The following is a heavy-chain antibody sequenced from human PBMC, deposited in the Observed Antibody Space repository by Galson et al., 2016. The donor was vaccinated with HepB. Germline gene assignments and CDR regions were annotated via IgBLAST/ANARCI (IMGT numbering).Heavy chain of an antibody. J-gene: IGHJ2*01. Sequence: LVKPTQTLTLTCAFSGFSLSTSGMSVNWIRQPAGKGLEWIGRVFISGSTDYNPSLKSRVSVSIDASKNQFSLKLTPVTAADTAMYYCAREFLYSGHDLSPNWYFDLWGRGTRVTVSS. CDR2: VFISGST. CDR1: GFSLSTSGMS. CDR3: AREFLYSGHDLSPNWYFDL. V-gene: IGHV4-61*02. D-gene: IGHD3-3*01.